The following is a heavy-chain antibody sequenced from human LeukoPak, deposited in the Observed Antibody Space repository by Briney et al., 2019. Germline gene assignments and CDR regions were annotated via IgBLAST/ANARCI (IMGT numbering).Heavy chain of an antibody. CDR3: ARYMTVSGLRSTKGY. Sequence: ASVKVSCKASGYSFTTFSIHWVRQAPGQSLEWMGRINSDSGDTEYSQKFQGRLTFTRDTSATTAYMELSSLTSEDTAVYYCARYMTVSGLRSTKGYWGQGTLVTVSS. CDR1: GYSFTTFS. J-gene: IGHJ4*02. V-gene: IGHV1-3*01. D-gene: IGHD6-19*01. CDR2: INSDSGDT.